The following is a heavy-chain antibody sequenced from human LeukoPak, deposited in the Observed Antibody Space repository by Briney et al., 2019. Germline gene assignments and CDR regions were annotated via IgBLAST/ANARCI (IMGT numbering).Heavy chain of an antibody. CDR2: ISGSGGST. Sequence: GGSLRLSCAASGFTFSNYAMNRVRQAPGKGLEWVSVISGSGGSTHYADSVKGRFTISGDNSKNTLYLQMSSLRAEDTAIYYCAKSTPRGVTGTTGSVDYWGQGTLVTVSS. D-gene: IGHD1-7*01. V-gene: IGHV3-23*01. CDR3: AKSTPRGVTGTTGSVDY. CDR1: GFTFSNYA. J-gene: IGHJ4*02.